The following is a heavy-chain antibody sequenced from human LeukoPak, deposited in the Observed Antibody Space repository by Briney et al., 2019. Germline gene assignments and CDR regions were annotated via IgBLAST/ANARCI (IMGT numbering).Heavy chain of an antibody. V-gene: IGHV4-59*01. J-gene: IGHJ4*02. CDR1: GGSISSYY. Sequence: SETLSLTCTVSGGSISSYYWSWIRQPPGKGLEWTGYIYYSGSTDYNPSLKSRVTISVDTSKNQFSLKLSSVTAADTAVYYCARDQGPPRDYFDYWGQGTLVTVSS. CDR3: ARDQGPPRDYFDY. CDR2: IYYSGST.